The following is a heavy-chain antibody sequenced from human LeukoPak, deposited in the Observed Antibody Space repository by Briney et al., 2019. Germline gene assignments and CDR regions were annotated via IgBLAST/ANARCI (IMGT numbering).Heavy chain of an antibody. Sequence: PSETLSLTCTVSGGSISSSSYYWGWIRQPPGKGLEWIGSICYSGSTYYNPSLKSRVTISVDTSKNQFSLKLSSVTAADTAVYYCARTGGIAARNFDYWGQGTLVTVSS. CDR3: ARTGGIAARNFDY. CDR1: GGSISSSSYY. V-gene: IGHV4-39*07. J-gene: IGHJ4*02. CDR2: ICYSGST. D-gene: IGHD6-6*01.